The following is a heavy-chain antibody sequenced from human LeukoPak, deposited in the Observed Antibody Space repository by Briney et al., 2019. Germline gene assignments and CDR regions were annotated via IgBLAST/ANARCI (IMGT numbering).Heavy chain of an antibody. CDR2: IGSSGSTT. J-gene: IGHJ4*02. CDR3: ARLYGGYGDYYFDY. CDR1: GFIFSNYG. Sequence: GGSLRLSCAASGFIFSNYGMSWVRQAPGKGLEWVSAIGSSGSTTYYADSVKGRFTISRDDAKNTLYLQMNSLRAEDTAVYYCARLYGGYGDYYFDYWGQGTLVTVSS. V-gene: IGHV3-23*01. D-gene: IGHD4-17*01.